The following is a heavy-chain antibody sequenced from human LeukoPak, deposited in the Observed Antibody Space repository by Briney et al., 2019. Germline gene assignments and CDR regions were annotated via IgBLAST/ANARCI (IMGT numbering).Heavy chain of an antibody. CDR2: IYYSGST. D-gene: IGHD6-13*01. CDR3: ARSYSSSWSYYYYYYMDV. CDR1: GGSISGYY. Sequence: PSETLSLTCTVSGGSISGYYWSWIRQPPGKGLEWIGYIYYSGSTNYNPSLKSRVTISVDTSKNQFSLKLSSVTAADTAVYYCARSYSSSWSYYYYYYMDVWGKGTTVTVSS. J-gene: IGHJ6*03. V-gene: IGHV4-59*01.